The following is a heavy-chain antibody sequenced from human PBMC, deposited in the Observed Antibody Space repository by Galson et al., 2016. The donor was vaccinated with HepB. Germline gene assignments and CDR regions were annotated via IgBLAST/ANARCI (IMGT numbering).Heavy chain of an antibody. CDR2: IYVSGST. CDR3: ARDPQHVVEEGFDY. J-gene: IGHJ4*02. V-gene: IGHV4-4*07. D-gene: IGHD2-21*01. CDR1: GGSMNDFY. Sequence: LSLTCTVSGGSMNDFYWSWIRQSAGKGLEWIGRIYVSGSTNYNPSLKSRVTMSVDTSKNQFSLKLRDVTAADTGVYFCARDPQHVVEEGFDYWGQGTLVTVSS.